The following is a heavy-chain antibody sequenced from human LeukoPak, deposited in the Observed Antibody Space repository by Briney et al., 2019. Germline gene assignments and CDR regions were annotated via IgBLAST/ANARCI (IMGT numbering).Heavy chain of an antibody. J-gene: IGHJ2*01. D-gene: IGHD3-10*01. CDR2: IYTSGST. Sequence: PSETLSLTCTVSGGSIRSYYWSWIRQPAGKGLEWIGRIYTSGSTNYNPSLKSRVTMSVDTSKNQFSLKLSSVTAADTAVYYCARDTNGSGSYPLFYWYFDLWGRGTLVTVSS. CDR1: GGSIRSYY. V-gene: IGHV4-4*07. CDR3: ARDTNGSGSYPLFYWYFDL.